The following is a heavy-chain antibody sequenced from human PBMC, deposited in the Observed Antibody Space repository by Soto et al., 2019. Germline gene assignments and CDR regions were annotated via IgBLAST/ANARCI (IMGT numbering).Heavy chain of an antibody. Sequence: EVQLVESGGGLVPTGGSLKLSCAASGFIFSGSAVHWVRQASGKGLEWVGRILSKAGNYATAYPASMKGRFTISRDDSENTAFLQMNSLKAEDTAVYYCIRGGSPYYYDYWGQGTLVAVSS. CDR3: IRGGSPYYYDY. J-gene: IGHJ4*02. CDR1: GFIFSGSA. CDR2: ILSKAGNYAT. V-gene: IGHV3-73*01.